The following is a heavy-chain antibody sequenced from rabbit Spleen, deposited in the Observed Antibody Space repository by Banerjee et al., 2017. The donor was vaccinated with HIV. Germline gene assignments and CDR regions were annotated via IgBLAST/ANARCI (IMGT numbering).Heavy chain of an antibody. J-gene: IGHJ4*01. V-gene: IGHV1S47*01. Sequence: QQQLKETGGGLVQPEGSLTLTCKASGFDFSTNAMCWVRQAPGKGPEWNACIDTGSSGFTYFASWVNGRFTISSHNAQNTLYLQLNSLTAADTATYFCVRGASSSGYYSLWGPGTLVTVS. D-gene: IGHD1-1*01. CDR2: IDTGSSGFT. CDR1: GFDFSTNA. CDR3: VRGASSSGYYSL.